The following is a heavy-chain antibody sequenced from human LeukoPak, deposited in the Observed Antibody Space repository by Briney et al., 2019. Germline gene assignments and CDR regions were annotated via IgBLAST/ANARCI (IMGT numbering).Heavy chain of an antibody. V-gene: IGHV5-51*01. CDR3: ARLSPFCRIKGDGTCYSDY. J-gene: IGHJ4*02. Sequence: GESLKISSKGSGYSFTNNWIGWVRQMPGKGLEWMGIIYPGDSDTRYSPSFQGQVTISADKSISTAYLRWSSLKASDTAMYYCARLSPFCRIKGDGTCYSDYWGQGTLVTVSS. CDR2: IYPGDSDT. CDR1: GYSFTNNW. D-gene: IGHD2-15*01.